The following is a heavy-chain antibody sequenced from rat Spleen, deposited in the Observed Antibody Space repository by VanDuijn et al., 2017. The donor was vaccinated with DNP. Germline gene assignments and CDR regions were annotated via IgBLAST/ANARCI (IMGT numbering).Heavy chain of an antibody. Sequence: EVQLVESGGDLVQPGRSLKLSCVASGFTFNNYLMTWIRQVPGKGLEWVASITSSGGTTYYPDSVKGRFTISRDNTKNTLYLQMNSLRSEDTATYYCAKPASYGGYWFAYWGQGTLVTVSS. J-gene: IGHJ3*01. CDR1: GFTFNNYL. D-gene: IGHD1-11*01. CDR2: ITSSGGTT. V-gene: IGHV5-31*01. CDR3: AKPASYGGYWFAY.